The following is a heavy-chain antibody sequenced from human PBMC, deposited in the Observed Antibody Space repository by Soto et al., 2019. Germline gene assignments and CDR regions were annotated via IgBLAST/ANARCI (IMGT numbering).Heavy chain of an antibody. Sequence: QIQLVQSGPEVSKPGASVKVSCKASGYIFSNFGISWVRQAPGQGLEWMGWISGYNDNTNYAQKFQDRVRMTTDISTSTAYMELTTLRSEDTAVYYCAKDASSLFYYYYGMDVWGQGTTVTVS. CDR1: GYIFSNFG. CDR2: ISGYNDNT. CDR3: AKDASSLFYYYYGMDV. D-gene: IGHD2-2*01. V-gene: IGHV1-18*01. J-gene: IGHJ6*02.